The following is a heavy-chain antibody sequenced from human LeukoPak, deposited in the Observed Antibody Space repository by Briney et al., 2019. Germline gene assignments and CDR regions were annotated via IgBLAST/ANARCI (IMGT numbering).Heavy chain of an antibody. D-gene: IGHD6-13*01. CDR2: IIPICGTT. J-gene: IGHJ6*03. Sequence: SSVKVSCKASGDTFSSYYISWVRQAPGQGLGWMGRIIPICGTTNYAQKFQGRVTITTDTSTSTAYMELSSLRSEDTAVYYCARDGVLSYYYYMDVWGKGSTVTESS. CDR1: GDTFSSYY. CDR3: ARDGVLSYYYYMDV. V-gene: IGHV1-69*05.